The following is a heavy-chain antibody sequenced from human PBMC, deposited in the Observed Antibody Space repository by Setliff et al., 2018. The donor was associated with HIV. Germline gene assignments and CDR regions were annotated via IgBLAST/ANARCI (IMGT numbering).Heavy chain of an antibody. CDR3: AAPRGMSTILVY. CDR2: INHSGST. CDR1: GGSLSGYH. J-gene: IGHJ4*02. Sequence: ETLSLTCAVYGGSLSGYHWSWIRQSPGKGLGWIGEINHSGSTNYNPSLKSRVIISIDTSKKQFSLKLTSVTAADTATYYCAAPRGMSTILVYWGQGPLVTVSS. D-gene: IGHD3-9*01. V-gene: IGHV4-34*01.